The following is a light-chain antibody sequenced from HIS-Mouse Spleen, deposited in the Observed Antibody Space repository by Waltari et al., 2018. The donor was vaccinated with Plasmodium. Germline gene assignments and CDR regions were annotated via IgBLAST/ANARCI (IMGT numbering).Light chain of an antibody. CDR1: QGISSY. CDR2: AAS. CDR3: QQLNSYPLT. Sequence: DIQLTQSPSFLSASVGDRVPITCRASQGISSYLAWYQQKPGKAPKLLIYAASTLQSGVPSFSGSGSGTEFTLTISSLQPEDFATYYCQQLNSYPLTFGGGTKVEIK. J-gene: IGKJ4*01. V-gene: IGKV1-9*01.